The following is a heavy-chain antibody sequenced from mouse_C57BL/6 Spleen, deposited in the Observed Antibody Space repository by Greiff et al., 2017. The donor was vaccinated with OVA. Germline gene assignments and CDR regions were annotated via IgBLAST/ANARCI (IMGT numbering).Heavy chain of an antibody. CDR2: INPSSGYT. J-gene: IGHJ2*01. CDR3: ARSFYDGYYYFDY. Sequence: QVQLQQSGAELARPGASVTMSCKASGYTFTSYTMHWVKQRPGQGLEWIGYINPSSGYTKYNQKFKDKATLTADKSSSTAYMQLSSLTSEDSAVYYCARSFYDGYYYFDYWGQGTTLTVSS. D-gene: IGHD2-3*01. V-gene: IGHV1-4*01. CDR1: GYTFTSYT.